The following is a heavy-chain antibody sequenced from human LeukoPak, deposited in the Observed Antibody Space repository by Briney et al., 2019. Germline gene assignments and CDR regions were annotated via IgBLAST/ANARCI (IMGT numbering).Heavy chain of an antibody. J-gene: IGHJ6*03. D-gene: IGHD2-2*01. V-gene: IGHV4-34*01. CDR3: ARLVPYCSSTSCYAYYYYYMDV. Sequence: PSETLSLTCAVYGGSFSGYYWSWIRQPPGKGLEWIGEINHSGSTNYNPSLKSRVTISVDTSKNQFSLKLSSVTAADTAVYYCARLVPYCSSTSCYAYYYYYMDVWGKGTTVTVSS. CDR2: INHSGST. CDR1: GGSFSGYY.